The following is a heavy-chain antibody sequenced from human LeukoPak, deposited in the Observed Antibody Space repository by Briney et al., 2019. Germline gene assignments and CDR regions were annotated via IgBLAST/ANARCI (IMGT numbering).Heavy chain of an antibody. J-gene: IGHJ4*02. V-gene: IGHV3-74*01. Sequence: GGSLRLSCAASGLTFSNFWMHWVRQAPGKGLVWVALIYGDGSFTRYADSVKGRFTISRDNAKNTVYLQMNSLRVEDTAVYYCARDRLGVVINDYWGQGTLVTVSS. CDR3: ARDRLGVVINDY. CDR2: IYGDGSFT. D-gene: IGHD3-3*01. CDR1: GLTFSNFW.